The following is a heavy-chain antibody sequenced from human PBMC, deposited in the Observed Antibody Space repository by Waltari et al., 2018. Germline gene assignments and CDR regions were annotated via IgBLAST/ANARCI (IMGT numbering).Heavy chain of an antibody. CDR2: IYHSGST. J-gene: IGHJ4*02. D-gene: IGHD1-26*01. CDR3: ARDRGAGAQDY. CDR1: GYSISSGYY. V-gene: IGHV4-38-2*02. Sequence: QVQLQESGPGLVKPSETLSLTCAVSGYSISSGYYWGWIRQPPGKGLEWIGSIYHSGSTYYNPSLKSRVTISVDTSKNQFSLKLSSVTAADTAVYYCARDRGAGAQDYWGQGTLVTVSS.